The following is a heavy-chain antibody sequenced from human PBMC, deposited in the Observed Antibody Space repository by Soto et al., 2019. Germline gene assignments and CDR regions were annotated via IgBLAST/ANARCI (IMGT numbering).Heavy chain of an antibody. CDR2: IIPAFDAT. J-gene: IGHJ4*02. D-gene: IGHD1-26*01. CDR3: ARGLDQPPVGLFFDT. CDR1: GGTFNTYL. V-gene: IGHV1-69*06. Sequence: QVELVQSGAEVKNPGSSVKVSCKTSGGTFNTYLIDWVRQAPGQGLEWMGGIIPAFDATKYAQKFQDRVTITADNATSTAYLELSTLTPEDTAVYYCARGLDQPPVGLFFDTGGQVTLVSLSS.